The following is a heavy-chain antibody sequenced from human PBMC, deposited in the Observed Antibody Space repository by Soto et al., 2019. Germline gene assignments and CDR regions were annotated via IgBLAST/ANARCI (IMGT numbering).Heavy chain of an antibody. Sequence: QVQLVESGGGVVQPGRSLRLSCAASGFPFSSHAMYWVRQAPGKGLEWVALISYDGTNKQYADSVKGRLIVSRDDSTNTLSLQMRSLRPEDTAVYHCARDSNTYRDYYHGMDVWGQGTTVTVSS. CDR2: ISYDGTNK. CDR1: GFPFSSHA. D-gene: IGHD3-10*02. V-gene: IGHV3-30-3*01. CDR3: ARDSNTYRDYYHGMDV. J-gene: IGHJ6*02.